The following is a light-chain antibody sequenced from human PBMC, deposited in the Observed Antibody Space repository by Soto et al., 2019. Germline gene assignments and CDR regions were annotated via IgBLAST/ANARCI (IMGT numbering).Light chain of an antibody. CDR1: QSVSSSY. CDR2: GAS. V-gene: IGKV3-20*01. J-gene: IGKJ4*01. CDR3: QQYGTSPT. Sequence: EIVLTQSPGTLSLSPGERATLSCRASQSVSSSYLAWYQQKPGQAPRLLIYGASSRATGIPARFSGSGSGTDFTLTISRLEPEDSAVYYCQQYGTSPTFGGGTKVAIK.